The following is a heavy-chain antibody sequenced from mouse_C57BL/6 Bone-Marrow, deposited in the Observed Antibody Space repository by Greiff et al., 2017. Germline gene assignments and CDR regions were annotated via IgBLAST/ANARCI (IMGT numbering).Heavy chain of an antibody. CDR2: ISDGGSYT. D-gene: IGHD2-4*01. CDR1: GFTFSSYA. J-gene: IGHJ3*01. V-gene: IGHV5-4*01. CDR3: ARENDYAGFAY. Sequence: EVKLMESGGGLVKPGGSLKLSCAASGFTFSSYAMSWVRQTPEKRLEWVATISDGGSYTYYPDNVKGRFTISRDNAKNNLYLQMSHLKSEDTAMYYCARENDYAGFAYWGQGTLVTVSA.